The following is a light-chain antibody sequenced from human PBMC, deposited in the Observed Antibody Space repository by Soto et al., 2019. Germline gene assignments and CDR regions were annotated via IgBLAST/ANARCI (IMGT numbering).Light chain of an antibody. CDR1: PNLRSR. Sequence: DFQMTQSASPLSASVGARVPFTCRARPNLRSRLARFQQNPGTAPKLLIYDTPSLESGVPQRFSGSGSGTEFTLTISSLQTYDFSTSYCQQYHSYCTSGQGNKVDIK. CDR3: QQYHSYCT. CDR2: DTP. V-gene: IGKV1-5*01. J-gene: IGKJ1*01.